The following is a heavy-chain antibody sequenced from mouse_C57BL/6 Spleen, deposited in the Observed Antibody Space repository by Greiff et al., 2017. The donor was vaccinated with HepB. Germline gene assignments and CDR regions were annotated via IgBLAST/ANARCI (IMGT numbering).Heavy chain of an antibody. CDR3: ARLGTVVATDYAMDY. D-gene: IGHD1-1*01. V-gene: IGHV5-17*01. J-gene: IGHJ4*01. Sequence: EVKVVESGGGLVKPGGSLKLSCAASGFTFSDYGMHWVRQAPEKGLEWVAYISSGSSTIYYADTVKGRFTIYRDNAKNTLFLQMTSLRSEDTAMYYCARLGTVVATDYAMDYWGQGTSVTVSS. CDR2: ISSGSSTI. CDR1: GFTFSDYG.